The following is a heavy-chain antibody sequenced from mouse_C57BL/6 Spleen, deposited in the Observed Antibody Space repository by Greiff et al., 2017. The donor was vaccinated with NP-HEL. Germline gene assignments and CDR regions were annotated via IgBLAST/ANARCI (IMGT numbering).Heavy chain of an antibody. Sequence: QVQLQQPGAELVKPGASVKLSCKASGYTFTSYWMHWVKQRPGQGLEWIGMIHPNSGSTNYNEKFKSKATLTVDKSSSTAYMQLSSLTSEDSAVYYCARRGLTTVVAGDFDYWGQGTTLTVSS. CDR1: GYTFTSYW. CDR2: IHPNSGST. J-gene: IGHJ2*01. D-gene: IGHD1-1*01. V-gene: IGHV1-64*01. CDR3: ARRGLTTVVAGDFDY.